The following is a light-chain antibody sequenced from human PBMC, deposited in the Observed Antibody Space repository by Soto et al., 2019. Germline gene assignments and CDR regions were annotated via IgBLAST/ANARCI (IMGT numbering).Light chain of an antibody. CDR1: QTVTSNS. J-gene: IGKJ4*01. CDR3: QQYGVSPT. V-gene: IGKV3-20*01. Sequence: EIVLMQSPGTLSLSPGERATLSCRASQTVTSNSLAWYHQKPGQAPRLLIYGASSRATGIPDRFSGSGSGTDFTLSISRLEPEDFAVYYCQQYGVSPTFGGGTKVDIK. CDR2: GAS.